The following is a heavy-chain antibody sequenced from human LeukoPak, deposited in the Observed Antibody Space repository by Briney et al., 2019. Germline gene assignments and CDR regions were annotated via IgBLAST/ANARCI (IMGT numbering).Heavy chain of an antibody. Sequence: PGGSLRLSCAASGFTFSSYWMSWVRQAPGKGLEWVANIKKDGSEKYYVDSVKGRFTISRDNAKTSLYLQMNSLRAEDTAVYYCARGSEVESSGWGYYYYYYMDVWGKGTTVTISS. CDR2: IKKDGSEK. V-gene: IGHV3-7*01. CDR1: GFTFSSYW. D-gene: IGHD6-19*01. CDR3: ARGSEVESSGWGYYYYYYMDV. J-gene: IGHJ6*03.